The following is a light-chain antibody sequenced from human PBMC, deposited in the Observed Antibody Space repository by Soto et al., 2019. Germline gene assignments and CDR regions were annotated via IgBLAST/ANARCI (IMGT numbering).Light chain of an antibody. Sequence: EIQMTQYQSSLSASVGDRVTITCRASQSISSYLNWYQQKPGKAPKLLIYAASSLQSGVPSRFSGSGSGTDFTLTISSLQPEDFATYYCQQSYSTPHTFGQGTRLEIK. CDR3: QQSYSTPHT. CDR1: QSISSY. J-gene: IGKJ5*01. V-gene: IGKV1-39*01. CDR2: AAS.